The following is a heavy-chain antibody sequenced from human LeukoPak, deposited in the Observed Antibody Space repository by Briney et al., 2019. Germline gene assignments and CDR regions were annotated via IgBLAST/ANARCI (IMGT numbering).Heavy chain of an antibody. D-gene: IGHD1-26*01. Sequence: VSCXASGYTFTGYYMHWVRQAPGQGLEGMGWINPNSGGTNYAQKFPGRVPMTRDTSISTAYMELSRLRSDDTAVYYCARNWVAATLIXXWGXGXXVTXSS. CDR3: ARNWVAATLIXX. V-gene: IGHV1-2*02. J-gene: IGHJ1*01. CDR1: GYTFTGYY. CDR2: INPNSGGT.